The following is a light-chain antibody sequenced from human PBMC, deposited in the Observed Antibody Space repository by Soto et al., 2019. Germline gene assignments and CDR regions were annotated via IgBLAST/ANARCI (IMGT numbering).Light chain of an antibody. CDR2: IAS. Sequence: DIQMTQSPSSLSVSVGDRVTITCRASQSISSYLNWYQQKPGKAPNLLIYIASNLHSGVPSRFSGSGSGTDFTLTISGLQPEDLATYYCQSYNTARPTFGQGTRLEIK. CDR1: QSISSY. J-gene: IGKJ5*01. CDR3: QSYNTARPT. V-gene: IGKV1-39*01.